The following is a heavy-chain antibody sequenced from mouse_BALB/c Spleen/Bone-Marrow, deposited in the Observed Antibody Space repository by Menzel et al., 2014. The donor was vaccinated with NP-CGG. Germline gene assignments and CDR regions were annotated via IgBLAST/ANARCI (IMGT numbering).Heavy chain of an antibody. CDR3: TXLVKEDFAY. V-gene: IGHV1-5*01. CDR1: GYSFTSYW. Sequence: EVQLQQSGTVLTRPGTSVKMSCKASGYSFTSYWMHWVEQRPGQGLEWIGAIYPGNSDTTYNQKFKGKAKLTAVTSASTAYMELSSLTNEDSAXXCCTXLVKEDFAYWGQGTLVTVSA. D-gene: IGHD2-10*02. CDR2: IYPGNSDT. J-gene: IGHJ3*01.